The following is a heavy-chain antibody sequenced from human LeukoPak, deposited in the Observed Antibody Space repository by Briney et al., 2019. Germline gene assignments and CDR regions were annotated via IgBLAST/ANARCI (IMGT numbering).Heavy chain of an antibody. J-gene: IGHJ6*04. CDR1: GFTFSSYA. D-gene: IGHD1-20*01. CDR3: VKDKGITGTTMYKIPRYYYYGMDV. CDR2: ISSNGGST. V-gene: IGHV3-64D*06. Sequence: GGSLRLSCSASGFTFSSYAMHWVRQAPGKGLEYLSAISSNGGSTYYADSVKGRFTISRDNSKNTLYLQMSSLRAEDTAVYYCVKDKGITGTTMYKIPRYYYYGMDVWGKGTTVTVSS.